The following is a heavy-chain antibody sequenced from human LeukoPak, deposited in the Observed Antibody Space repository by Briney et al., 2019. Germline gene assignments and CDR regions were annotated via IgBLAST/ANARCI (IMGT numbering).Heavy chain of an antibody. J-gene: IGHJ4*02. CDR3: ARDSGSGGWYVY. CDR1: GYTFTSYG. D-gene: IGHD6-19*01. CDR2: ISAYNGNT. V-gene: IGHV1-18*01. Sequence: ASVKVPCKASGYTFTSYGISWVRQAPGQGLEWMGWISAYNGNTNYAQKLQGRVAMTTDTSTSTAYMELRSLRSDDTAVYYCARDSGSGGWYVYWGRGTLVTVSS.